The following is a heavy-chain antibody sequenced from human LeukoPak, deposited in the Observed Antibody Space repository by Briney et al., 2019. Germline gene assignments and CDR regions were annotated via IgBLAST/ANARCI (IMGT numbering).Heavy chain of an antibody. CDR2: ITGDGTTT. J-gene: IGHJ6*03. CDR3: AKPNNYYDSSGYPVAYYYYYYMDV. CDR1: GFTFDDSA. Sequence: GGSLRLSCAASGFTFDDSAMHWVRQAPGRGLEWVSLITGDGTTTYYANSVKGRFTISRDNNKNSLYLQMHSLRTEDTAFYYCAKPNNYYDSSGYPVAYYYYYYMDVWGKGATVTVSS. V-gene: IGHV3-43*02. D-gene: IGHD3-22*01.